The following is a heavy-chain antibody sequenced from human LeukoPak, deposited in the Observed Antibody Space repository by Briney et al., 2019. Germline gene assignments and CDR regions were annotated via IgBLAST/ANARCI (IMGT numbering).Heavy chain of an antibody. CDR3: TRDHFA. CDR1: GFTFNNAW. V-gene: IGHV3-15*01. J-gene: IGHJ5*02. CDR2: IKSKTYGGTT. D-gene: IGHD2/OR15-2a*01. Sequence: PGGSLRLSCAASGFTFNNAWMSWVRQAPGKGLEWISRIKSKTYGGTTEYAAPVKGRFTISRDDSESTLFLQMDSLTTEDTAVYYCTRDHFASGQETLVTVSS.